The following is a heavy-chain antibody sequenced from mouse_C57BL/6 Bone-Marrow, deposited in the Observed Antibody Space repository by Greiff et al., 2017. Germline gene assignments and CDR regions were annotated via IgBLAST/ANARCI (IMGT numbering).Heavy chain of an antibody. V-gene: IGHV1-18*01. CDR3: ARWGETYWYFDV. Sequence: EVQLQQSRPELVKPGASVKIPCKASGYTFTDYNMDWVKQSHGKSLEWIGDINPNNGGTIYNQTFKGKATLTVDKSSSTAYMELRSLTSEDTAVYYGARWGETYWYFDVRGTGTTVTVSS. CDR2: INPNNGGT. J-gene: IGHJ1*03. CDR1: GYTFTDYN.